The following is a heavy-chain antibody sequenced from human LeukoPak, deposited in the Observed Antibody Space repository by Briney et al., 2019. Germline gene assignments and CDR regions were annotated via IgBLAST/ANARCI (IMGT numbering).Heavy chain of an antibody. D-gene: IGHD2/OR15-2a*01. J-gene: IGHJ6*02. CDR1: GFTFDDYA. Sequence: GRSLRLSCAASGFTFDDYAMHWVRQAPGEGLEWVSGISWNSGSIGYADSVEGRFTISRDNAKNSLYLQMNSLRAEDTALYYRAKDMNSYYYYGMDVWGQGTTVTVSS. V-gene: IGHV3-9*01. CDR2: ISWNSGSI. CDR3: AKDMNSYYYYGMDV.